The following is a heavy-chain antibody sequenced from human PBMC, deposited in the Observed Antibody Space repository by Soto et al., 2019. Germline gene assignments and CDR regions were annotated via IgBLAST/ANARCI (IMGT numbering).Heavy chain of an antibody. Sequence: QMQLVQSGPEVKKPGTSVKVSCKASGFTFTSSAVQWVRQARGQRLEWIGWIVVGSGNTNYAQKFQERVTITRDMSTSTADMELSSLRSEDTAVYYCAAETYGAEDAFDIWGQGTMVTVSS. CDR3: AAETYGAEDAFDI. V-gene: IGHV1-58*01. J-gene: IGHJ3*02. CDR2: IVVGSGNT. CDR1: GFTFTSSA. D-gene: IGHD4-17*01.